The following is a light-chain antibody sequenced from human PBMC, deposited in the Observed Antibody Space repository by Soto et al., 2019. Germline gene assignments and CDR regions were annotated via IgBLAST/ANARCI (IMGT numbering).Light chain of an antibody. CDR3: QQRSNWPRFT. J-gene: IGKJ2*01. Sequence: EIVLTQSPATLSLSPGERATLSCRASQSVSNYLAWYQQKPGQAPRLLIYDATNRATGIPARFSGSGSGTDFTLTISSLEPEDFAVYYCQQRSNWPRFTFGQGTKVDIK. V-gene: IGKV3-11*01. CDR2: DAT. CDR1: QSVSNY.